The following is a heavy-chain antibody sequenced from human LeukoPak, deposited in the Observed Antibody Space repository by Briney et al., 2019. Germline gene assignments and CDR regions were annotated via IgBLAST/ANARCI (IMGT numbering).Heavy chain of an antibody. V-gene: IGHV3-53*01. CDR3: ASTQTFDY. Sequence: PGGSLRLSCAASGFTVSSNYMSWVRQAPGKGLEWVSLIYSGGSTYYADSVKGRFTISRDNSKNTLYLQMNSLRAEDTAVYHCASTQTFDYWGQGTLVTVSP. CDR1: GFTVSSNY. J-gene: IGHJ4*02. CDR2: IYSGGST.